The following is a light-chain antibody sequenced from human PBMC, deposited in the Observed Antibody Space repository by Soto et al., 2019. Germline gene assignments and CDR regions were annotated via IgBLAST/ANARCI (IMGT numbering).Light chain of an antibody. CDR1: QSVSSTY. V-gene: IGKV3-20*01. CDR3: QQYGSSWT. Sequence: EIVLTQSPGTLSLSPGERATLSCRASQSVSSTYLAWYQQKPGQAPRLLIYGASSRATGIPDRFSGSGSGTDFILTSSRLEPEDIAMYYCQQYGSSWTFGQGTKVEIK. J-gene: IGKJ1*01. CDR2: GAS.